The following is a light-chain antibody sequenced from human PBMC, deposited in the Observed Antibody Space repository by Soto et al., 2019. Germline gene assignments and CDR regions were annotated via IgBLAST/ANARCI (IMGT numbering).Light chain of an antibody. CDR2: GAS. Sequence: EIVLTQSPGTLSLSPGERFTFSWSASQSVDINLAWYQQKPGQAPRLLIYGASTRATDMPGRFSGRGAGAEFTLTISSLQSEDFAVYYCQQYRSWPRTFGQGTKVDIK. CDR1: QSVDIN. V-gene: IGKV3-15*01. J-gene: IGKJ1*01. CDR3: QQYRSWPRT.